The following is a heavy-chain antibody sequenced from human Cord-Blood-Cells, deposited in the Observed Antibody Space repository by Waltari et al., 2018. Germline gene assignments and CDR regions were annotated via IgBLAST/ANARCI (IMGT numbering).Heavy chain of an antibody. Sequence: QVQLQESGPGLVKPSETLSLTCTVSGGSISSYYWSWIRQPPGKGLEWIGYTYYSGSTNYNPSLKSRVTISVDTSKNQFSLKLSSVTAADTAVYYCARQRECSGGSCYGWWFDPWGQGTLVTVSS. D-gene: IGHD2-15*01. CDR3: ARQRECSGGSCYGWWFDP. CDR2: TYYSGST. CDR1: GGSISSYY. V-gene: IGHV4-59*08. J-gene: IGHJ5*02.